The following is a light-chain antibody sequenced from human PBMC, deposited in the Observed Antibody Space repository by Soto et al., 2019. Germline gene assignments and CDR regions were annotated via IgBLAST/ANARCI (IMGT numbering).Light chain of an antibody. CDR2: AAS. CDR1: ESIARH. J-gene: IGKJ5*01. Sequence: DIQMTQSPSSLSASVGDRVTITCRASESIARHLNWYQQKPGKAPKLLIYAASSLQNGVPSRFRGGGSGTDFTLTINNLQPEDFAAYYCQQTYSTLSITFGQRTRLQIK. V-gene: IGKV1-39*01. CDR3: QQTYSTLSIT.